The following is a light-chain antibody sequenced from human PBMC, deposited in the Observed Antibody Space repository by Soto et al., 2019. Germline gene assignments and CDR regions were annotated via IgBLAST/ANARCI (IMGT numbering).Light chain of an antibody. CDR1: TSDVGAYTY. CDR2: EVS. V-gene: IGLV2-8*01. CDR3: TSYAGSNTYV. Sequence: QSALTQPPSASGSPGQSVTISCTGTTSDVGAYTYVSWYQQHPGEAPKLLIYEVSKRPSGVPDRFAGSKSDNTASLTVSGLQAVDEADYYCTSYAGSNTYVFGTGTKLTV. J-gene: IGLJ1*01.